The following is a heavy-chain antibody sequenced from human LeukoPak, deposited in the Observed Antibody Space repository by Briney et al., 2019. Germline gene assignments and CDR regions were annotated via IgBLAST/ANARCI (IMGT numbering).Heavy chain of an antibody. CDR3: ASGEVAESYYGSGSYYVDY. V-gene: IGHV1-8*03. CDR2: MNPSSGNT. CDR1: GYTFTSYD. D-gene: IGHD3-10*01. Sequence: ASVKVSCKASGYTFTSYDINWVRQATGQGLEWMGWMNPSSGNTGYAQKFQGRVTITRNTSISTAYMELSSLRSEDTAVYYCASGEVAESYYGSGSYYVDYWGQGTLVTVSS. J-gene: IGHJ4*02.